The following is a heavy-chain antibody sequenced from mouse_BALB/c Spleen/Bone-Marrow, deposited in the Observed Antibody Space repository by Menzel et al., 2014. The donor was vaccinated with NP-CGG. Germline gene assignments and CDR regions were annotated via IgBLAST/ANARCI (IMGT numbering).Heavy chain of an antibody. CDR1: GYTFTSYW. CDR3: ARGLYYESGPFAY. CDR2: INPSNGRT. J-gene: IGHJ3*01. Sequence: VQLQQSGAELVKPGASVKLSCKASGYTFTSYWMHWVKQRPGQGLEWIGEINPSNGRTNYNEKFKSKATLTVDKSSSTAYMQRSSLTSEDSAVYYCARGLYYESGPFAYWGQGTLVTVSA. D-gene: IGHD2-4*01. V-gene: IGHV1S81*02.